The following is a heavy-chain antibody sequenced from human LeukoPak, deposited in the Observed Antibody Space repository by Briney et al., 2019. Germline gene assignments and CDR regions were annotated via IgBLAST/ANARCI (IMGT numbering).Heavy chain of an antibody. CDR1: GFTFSGYI. Sequence: GGSLRLSCAASGFTFSGYIMNWVRQAPGKGLEWVACIRYDGNTKYYAHVVKGRFTISRDNSRNTLYLQMNSLRAEDTAVYYCAKVVDRWFTGGGADHWGQGTLVTVSS. D-gene: IGHD1-26*01. V-gene: IGHV3-30*02. CDR3: AKVVDRWFTGGGADH. CDR2: IRYDGNTK. J-gene: IGHJ4*02.